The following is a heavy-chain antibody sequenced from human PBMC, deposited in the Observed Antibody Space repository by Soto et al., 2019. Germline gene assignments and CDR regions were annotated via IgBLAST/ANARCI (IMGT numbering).Heavy chain of an antibody. Sequence: QVQLQESGPGLVKPSETLSLTCTVSGGSVSSGSFYWGWIRQPPGKGLEWIGYIYDSGNTNYNPYFTCRVTILVDSSKNQFSLKLSSVTAADTAMYYCARTYSWGSGRGRSMDVWGQGTTVTVS. CDR3: ARTYSWGSGRGRSMDV. D-gene: IGHD3-10*01. J-gene: IGHJ6*02. CDR2: IYDSGNT. CDR1: GGSVSSGSFY. V-gene: IGHV4-61*01.